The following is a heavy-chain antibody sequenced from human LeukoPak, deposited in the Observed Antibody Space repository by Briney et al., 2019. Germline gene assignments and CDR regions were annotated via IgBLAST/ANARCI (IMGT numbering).Heavy chain of an antibody. D-gene: IGHD3-10*01. J-gene: IGHJ6*02. CDR2: IYYTGTT. CDR1: GGSISSNSHY. CDR3: ARGKGFDEYYFYYGMDV. Sequence: SETLSLTCTVSGGSISSNSHYWGWVRQPPGKGLEWIGSIYYTGTTYYNPSLNSRVTLSVDTSKNQFSLKLTSVTAADTAVYYCARGKGFDEYYFYYGMDVWGPGTTVTVSS. V-gene: IGHV4-39*07.